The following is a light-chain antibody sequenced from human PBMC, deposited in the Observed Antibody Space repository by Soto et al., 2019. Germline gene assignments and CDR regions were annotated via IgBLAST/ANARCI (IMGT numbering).Light chain of an antibody. V-gene: IGKV3-11*01. CDR1: QSVSSY. Sequence: EIVLTQSPATLSLSPGERATLSCRASQSVSSYLAWYQQKPGQAPRLLIYDASHRATGIPARFSGSGSGTYFTLTISSLAPEDFAVYYWQQRSNWPPITFGQGTRLEIK. CDR2: DAS. CDR3: QQRSNWPPIT. J-gene: IGKJ5*01.